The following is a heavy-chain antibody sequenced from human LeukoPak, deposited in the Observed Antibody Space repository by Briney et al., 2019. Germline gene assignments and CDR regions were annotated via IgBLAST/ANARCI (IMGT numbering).Heavy chain of an antibody. D-gene: IGHD3-10*01. CDR3: AREMIRGTSGSDY. CDR1: GYTFTIYY. V-gene: IGHV1-46*01. CDR2: FNPTGGST. Sequence: GASVKVSCKASGYTFTIYYIHWVRQAPGQGLEWMGIFNPTGGSTVYSQKFQGRVTMTRDASTSTIYMELTSLRSEDTAMYYCAREMIRGTSGSDYWGQGTLVTVSS. J-gene: IGHJ4*02.